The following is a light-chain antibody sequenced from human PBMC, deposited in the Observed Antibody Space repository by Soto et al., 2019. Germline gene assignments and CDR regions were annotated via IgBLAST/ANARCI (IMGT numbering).Light chain of an antibody. CDR2: GAS. Sequence: EIVLTQSPGPLSLSPGERATLSCRASQSVSSSYLAWYQQKPGQAPRLLIYGASSRATGIPDRFSGSGSGTGFNLTIRRLEPEDCGVYYCQQYGSSPRTFGQGTKVEIK. V-gene: IGKV3-20*01. CDR1: QSVSSSY. CDR3: QQYGSSPRT. J-gene: IGKJ1*01.